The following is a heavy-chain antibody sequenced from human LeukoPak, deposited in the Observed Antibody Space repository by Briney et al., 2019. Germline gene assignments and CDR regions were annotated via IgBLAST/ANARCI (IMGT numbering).Heavy chain of an antibody. CDR3: ARLAAYCSSTSCSSETYYYYGMDV. Sequence: SETLSLTCAVYGGSFSGYYWSWIRQPPGKGLEWIGEINHSGSTNYNPSLKSRVTISVDTSKNQFSLKLSSVTAADTAVYYCARLAAYCSSTSCSSETYYYYGMDVWGQGTTVTVSS. CDR2: INHSGST. J-gene: IGHJ6*02. CDR1: GGSFSGYY. D-gene: IGHD2-2*01. V-gene: IGHV4-34*01.